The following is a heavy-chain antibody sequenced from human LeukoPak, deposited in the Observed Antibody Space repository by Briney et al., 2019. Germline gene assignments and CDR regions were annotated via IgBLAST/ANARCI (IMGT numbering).Heavy chain of an antibody. J-gene: IGHJ5*02. V-gene: IGHV1-69*05. CDR1: GGTFSSYA. D-gene: IGHD6-6*01. Sequence: SVKVSCKASGGTFSSYAISWVRQAPGQGLGWMGGIIPIFGTANYAQKFQGRVTITTDESTSTAYMELSSLRSEDTAVYYCARVGMGSSSLNWFDPWGQGTLVTVSS. CDR3: ARVGMGSSSLNWFDP. CDR2: IIPIFGTA.